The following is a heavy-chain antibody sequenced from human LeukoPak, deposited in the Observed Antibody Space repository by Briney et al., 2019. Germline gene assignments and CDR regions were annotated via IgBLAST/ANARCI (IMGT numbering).Heavy chain of an antibody. CDR3: ARDQGHSFDI. V-gene: IGHV3-48*02. CDR1: GFTFSGYS. J-gene: IGHJ3*02. CDR2: ISRSSNTI. D-gene: IGHD3-3*02. Sequence: GGSLRLSCAASGFTFSGYSMNWVRQAPGKGLEWVSYISRSSNTIIYADSVKGRFTISRDNAKNSLYLQMDSLRDGDTAVYYCARDQGHSFDIWGQGTMVTVSS.